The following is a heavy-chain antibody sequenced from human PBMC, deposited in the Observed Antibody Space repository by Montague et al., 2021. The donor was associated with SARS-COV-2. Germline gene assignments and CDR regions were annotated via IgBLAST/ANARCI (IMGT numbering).Heavy chain of an antibody. J-gene: IGHJ5*02. CDR1: GGSINNTSYY. Sequence: SEILSLTCTVSGGSINNTSYYWGWIRQPPGKGLEWIGSIFYRGNTHYNASLKSRVTVSVDTSKNQFSLNLTSVTAADTALYYCARLTTSGSIAWGQGTLATVSS. CDR2: IFYRGNT. V-gene: IGHV4-39*01. CDR3: ARLTTSGSIA. D-gene: IGHD6-19*01.